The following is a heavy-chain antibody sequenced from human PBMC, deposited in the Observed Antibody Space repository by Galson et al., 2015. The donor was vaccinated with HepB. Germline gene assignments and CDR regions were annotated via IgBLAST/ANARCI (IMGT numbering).Heavy chain of an antibody. CDR1: GYSFTSYW. J-gene: IGHJ3*02. Sequence: QSGAEVKKPGESLKISCKGSGYSFTSYWIGWVRQMPGKGLEWMGIIYPGDSDTRYSPSFQGQVTISADKSISTAYLQWSSLKASDTAMYYCATHRYDSNEWHDAFDIWGQGTMVTVSS. CDR2: IYPGDSDT. V-gene: IGHV5-51*01. CDR3: ATHRYDSNEWHDAFDI. D-gene: IGHD3-3*01.